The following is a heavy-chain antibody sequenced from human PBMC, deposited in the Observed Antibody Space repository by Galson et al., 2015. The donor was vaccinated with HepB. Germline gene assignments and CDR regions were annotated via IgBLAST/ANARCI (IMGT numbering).Heavy chain of an antibody. J-gene: IGHJ5*02. D-gene: IGHD1-20*01. CDR3: ARRLPVTGTTGWFDP. CDR2: IIPIFTTA. CDR1: GGTFSSYA. V-gene: IGHV1-69*06. Sequence: SVKVSCKASGGTFSSYAISWVRQAPGQGLEWMGGIIPIFTTANYAQKFQSRVTITADKSTGTAYMELSSLRSEDTAVYYCARRLPVTGTTGWFDPWGQGTLVTVSS.